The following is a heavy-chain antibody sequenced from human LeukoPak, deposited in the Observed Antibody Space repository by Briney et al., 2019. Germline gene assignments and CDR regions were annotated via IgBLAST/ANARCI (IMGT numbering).Heavy chain of an antibody. Sequence: PETLSLTCTVSGGSISSYYWSWIRQPPGKGLEWIGYIYYSGSTNYNPSLKSRVTISVDTSKNQFSLKLYSVTAADTAVCYCARHCRAVLVVPVARGDYFDYLGQGTLVTVSS. CDR3: ARHCRAVLVVPVARGDYFDY. CDR2: IYYSGST. CDR1: GGSISSYY. D-gene: IGHD2-2*01. J-gene: IGHJ4*02. V-gene: IGHV4-59*08.